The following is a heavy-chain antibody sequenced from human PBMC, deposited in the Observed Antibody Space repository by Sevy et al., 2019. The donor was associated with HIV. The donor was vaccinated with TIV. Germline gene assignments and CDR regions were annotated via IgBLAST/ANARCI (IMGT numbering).Heavy chain of an antibody. CDR2: ISYDGSNK. CDR1: GFTFSNYA. J-gene: IGHJ6*02. CDR3: ARDPTNWNSAEGLQYYYYYYGMDV. V-gene: IGHV3-30-3*01. Sequence: QLGGSLRLSCAASGFTFSNYAIHWVRQAPGKGLEWVAVISYDGSNKYYADSVKGRFTISRDNSKNTLYLQMNSLRAEDTAVYYCARDPTNWNSAEGLQYYYYYYGMDVWGQGTTVTVSS. D-gene: IGHD1-7*01.